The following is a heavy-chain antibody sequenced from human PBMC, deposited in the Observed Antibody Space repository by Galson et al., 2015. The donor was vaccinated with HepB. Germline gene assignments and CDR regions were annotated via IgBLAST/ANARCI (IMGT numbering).Heavy chain of an antibody. CDR2: ISAYESST. V-gene: IGHV1-18*01. CDR3: ARVGRDRFHSSGFRDASDI. J-gene: IGHJ3*02. CDR1: GYTFSSYS. Sequence: SVKVSCKASGYTFSSYSIAWVRQAPGQGLEWMGWISAYESSTNYAQKLQGRVTMTTETSTTTAYMELSSLSSEDTAVYYCARVGRDRFHSSGFRDASDIWGQGTMVTVSA. D-gene: IGHD3-22*01.